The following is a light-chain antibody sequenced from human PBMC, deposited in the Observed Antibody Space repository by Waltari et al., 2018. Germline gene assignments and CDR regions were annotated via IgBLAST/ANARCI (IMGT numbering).Light chain of an antibody. CDR3: QQVHTYPIT. CDR2: GTS. Sequence: IQLTQSPSSLSGSVGYTVIITGRASQDIRSYLVWYQQKPGEAPNLLIHGTSILQNGVPSRFSGSGSGTDYILTISSLQPEDSGTYYCQQVHTYPITFGGGTKVEIK. CDR1: QDIRSY. V-gene: IGKV1-9*01. J-gene: IGKJ4*01.